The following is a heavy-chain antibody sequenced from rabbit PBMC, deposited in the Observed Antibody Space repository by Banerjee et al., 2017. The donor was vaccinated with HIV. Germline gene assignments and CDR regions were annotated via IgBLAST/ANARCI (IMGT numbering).Heavy chain of an antibody. Sequence: QEQLEESGGDLVKPEGSLTLTCTASGFSFSNKYVMCWVRQAPGKGLEWIACIGADSYGDTYYASWAKGRFTISRTSSTTVTLQMTSLTAADTATYFCARDLAGVIGWNFNLWGPGTL. D-gene: IGHD4-1*01. J-gene: IGHJ4*01. V-gene: IGHV1S45*01. CDR1: GFSFSNKYV. CDR3: ARDLAGVIGWNFNL. CDR2: IGADSYGDT.